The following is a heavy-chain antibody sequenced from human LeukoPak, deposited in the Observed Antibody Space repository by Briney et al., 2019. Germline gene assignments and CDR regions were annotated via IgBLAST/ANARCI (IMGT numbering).Heavy chain of an antibody. CDR1: GGSISSHY. CDR2: IYYSGST. J-gene: IGHJ4*02. V-gene: IGHV4-59*11. CDR3: ARAGGFGELLFQVDY. D-gene: IGHD3-10*01. Sequence: PSETLSLTCTVSGGSISSHYWSWIRQPPGKGLEWIGYIYYSGSTNYNPSLKSRVTISVDTSKNQFSLKLSSVTAADTAVYYCARAGGFGELLFQVDYWGQGTLVTVSS.